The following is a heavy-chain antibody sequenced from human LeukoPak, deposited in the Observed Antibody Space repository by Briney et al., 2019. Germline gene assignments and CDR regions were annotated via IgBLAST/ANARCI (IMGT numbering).Heavy chain of an antibody. CDR2: VYYSGST. V-gene: IGHV4-59*08. J-gene: IGHJ4*02. CDR3: ATLLPAAYFDF. CDR1: GGSISSYY. Sequence: PSETLSLTCTVSGGSISSYYWTWIRQPPGKGLEYIGYVYYSGSTNYNPSLKSRVTISLDMSKNQSSLKLSSVTAADTAVYYCATLLPAAYFDFWGQGTLVTVSS. D-gene: IGHD2-2*01.